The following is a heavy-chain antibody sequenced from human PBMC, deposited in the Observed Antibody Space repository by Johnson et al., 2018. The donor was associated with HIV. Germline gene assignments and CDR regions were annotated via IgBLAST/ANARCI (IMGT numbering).Heavy chain of an antibody. J-gene: IGHJ3*02. D-gene: IGHD7-27*01. V-gene: IGHV3-30*04. CDR1: GFTFSSYA. Sequence: QVQLVESGGGVVQPGRSLRLSCAASGFTFSSYAMHWVRQAPGKGLEWVAIISYDGSNKYYADSVKGRFTISRDNSKNSLYLQMSSLRVEDTAGYYCARGSGVGAFDIWGQGTMVTVSS. CDR3: ARGSGVGAFDI. CDR2: ISYDGSNK.